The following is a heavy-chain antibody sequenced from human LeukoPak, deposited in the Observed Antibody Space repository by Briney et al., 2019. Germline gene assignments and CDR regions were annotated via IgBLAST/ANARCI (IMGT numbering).Heavy chain of an antibody. Sequence: SQTLSLTCTVSGGSISSGDYYWGWIRQPPGKGLEWIGYIYYSGSTYYNPSLKSRVTISVDTSKNQFSLKLSSVTAADTAVYYCARIPLSSGYYGLDYWGQGTLVTVSS. D-gene: IGHD3-22*01. CDR1: GGSISSGDYY. CDR3: ARIPLSSGYYGLDY. J-gene: IGHJ4*02. V-gene: IGHV4-30-4*01. CDR2: IYYSGST.